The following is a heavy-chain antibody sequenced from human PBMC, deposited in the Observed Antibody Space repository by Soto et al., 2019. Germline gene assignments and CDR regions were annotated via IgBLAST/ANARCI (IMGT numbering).Heavy chain of an antibody. V-gene: IGHV3-23*01. D-gene: IGHD5-18*01. CDR1: GFPFSSYA. J-gene: IGHJ6*02. CDR2: ISGSGGSA. Sequence: GSLRLSCAASGFPFSSYAMSWVRQATRKGLEWVSAISGSGGSAYYADSVKGRFTISRDNSKNTLYLQMNSLRAEDTAVYYCAKASGYRYGPYYYYGMDVWGQGTTVTVSS. CDR3: AKASGYRYGPYYYYGMDV.